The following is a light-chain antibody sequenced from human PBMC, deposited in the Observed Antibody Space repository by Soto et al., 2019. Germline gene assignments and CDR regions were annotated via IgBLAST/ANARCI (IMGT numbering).Light chain of an antibody. J-gene: IGKJ3*01. Sequence: EIVLTQSPGTLSLSPGERATLSCRASQSVSRTYLALYQQKPGHAPRLLIYGASNRATGIPDRFSGSGSGTDFTLSSRRLEPEDFAVYSCQQYGGSPLFSFGPGTKVDIK. V-gene: IGKV3-20*01. CDR2: GAS. CDR3: QQYGGSPLFS. CDR1: QSVSRTY.